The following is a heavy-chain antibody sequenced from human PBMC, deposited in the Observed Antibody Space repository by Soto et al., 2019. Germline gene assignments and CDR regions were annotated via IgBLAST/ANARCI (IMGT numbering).Heavy chain of an antibody. CDR2: VSPYNGER. V-gene: IGHV1-18*01. Sequence: QVQLVQSGAEVKKPGASVKVSCKASGYTFTNYGINWVRQAPGQGIEWLGWVSPYNGERRYAQRVQARVIMTTDTSTTTAYMELRSLRSDDTAVYYCSRGTSIPASGDYWGQGTLVTVSS. J-gene: IGHJ4*01. CDR3: SRGTSIPASGDY. D-gene: IGHD6-6*01. CDR1: GYTFTNYG.